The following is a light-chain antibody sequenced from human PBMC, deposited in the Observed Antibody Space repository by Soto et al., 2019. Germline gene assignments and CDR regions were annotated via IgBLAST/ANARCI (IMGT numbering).Light chain of an antibody. Sequence: DIQMTQSHSTLSASVGDRVTITCPASQSLSKWLAWSQQKPGKAPKLLIYDASTLESGVPSRFSGSASGTELTLTISSMQPDDVATYYCQQYNSFLWTFGQGTKVEL. CDR1: QSLSKW. CDR2: DAS. V-gene: IGKV1-5*01. J-gene: IGKJ1*01. CDR3: QQYNSFLWT.